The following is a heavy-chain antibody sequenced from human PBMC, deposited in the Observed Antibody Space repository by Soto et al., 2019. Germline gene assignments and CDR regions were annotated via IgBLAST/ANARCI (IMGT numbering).Heavy chain of an antibody. D-gene: IGHD1-1*01. V-gene: IGHV4-59*01. CDR1: GDSIGSYY. J-gene: IGHJ4*02. Sequence: SETLSLTCTVSGDSIGSYYWSWIRQPPGKGLEWIGYIYDSGSNHYNPSLKSRVTISEDTSKNQFSLKLSSVTAADTAVYYCARTLPNRQRFDAWSQGTVVTVSS. CDR3: ARTLPNRQRFDA. CDR2: IYDSGSN.